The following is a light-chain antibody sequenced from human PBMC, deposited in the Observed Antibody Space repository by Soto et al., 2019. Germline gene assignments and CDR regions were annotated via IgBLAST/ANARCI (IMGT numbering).Light chain of an antibody. CDR2: GAS. J-gene: IGKJ1*01. CDR1: QSLNTF. Sequence: TLSLSPGERATLSCRASQSLNTFLAWYQQKPGLPPRLLIYGASNRATGIPARFSGSESGTDFTLTISSLEPEDFAVYYCQQRSVRPWTFGQGTKVDIK. V-gene: IGKV3-11*01. CDR3: QQRSVRPWT.